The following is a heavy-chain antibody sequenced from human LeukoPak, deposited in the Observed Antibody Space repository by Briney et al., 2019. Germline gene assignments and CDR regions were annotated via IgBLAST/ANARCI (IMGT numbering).Heavy chain of an antibody. V-gene: IGHV1-18*01. CDR3: PRDLTQRLVLGYYSGMDA. J-gene: IGHJ6*02. Sequence: GASVKVSCKASGYTFTSYGRSWVRQAPGQGLEWMGCISACNGNTYYAQKLEGRVTVTTATSTSTAYMALRSLRSADTAVYYWPRDLTQRLVLGYYSGMDAWGHGTTVT. CDR2: ISACNGNT. D-gene: IGHD6-19*01. CDR1: GYTFTSYG.